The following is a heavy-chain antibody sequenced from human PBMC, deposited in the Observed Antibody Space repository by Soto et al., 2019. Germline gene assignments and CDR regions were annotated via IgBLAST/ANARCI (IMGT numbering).Heavy chain of an antibody. J-gene: IGHJ6*02. D-gene: IGHD3-9*01. CDR1: GFTFSSYA. CDR3: ATDVLRYFDWLPVNYGMDV. Sequence: GGSLRLSCAASGFTFSSYAMSWVRQAPGKGLEWVSAISGSGGSIYYSDSVKGRFTISRDNSKNTLYLQMNSLRAEDTAVYYCATDVLRYFDWLPVNYGMDVWGQGTTVTVSS. CDR2: ISGSGGSI. V-gene: IGHV3-23*01.